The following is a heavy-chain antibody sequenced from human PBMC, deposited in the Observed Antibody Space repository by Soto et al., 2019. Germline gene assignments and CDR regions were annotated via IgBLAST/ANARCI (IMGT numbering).Heavy chain of an antibody. Sequence: EVHLLESGGGLVQPGGSLRLSCAASGFAFSDYAMTWVRQAPGKGLEWVSDISDGDGATHYADSVKGRFTISRDDAKNTLYLQMDSLRAEDAAVYYCAQGRTLFDLWGAGTLVAVS. CDR3: AQGRTLFDL. D-gene: IGHD3-16*01. CDR2: ISDGDGAT. J-gene: IGHJ4*02. CDR1: GFAFSDYA. V-gene: IGHV3-23*01.